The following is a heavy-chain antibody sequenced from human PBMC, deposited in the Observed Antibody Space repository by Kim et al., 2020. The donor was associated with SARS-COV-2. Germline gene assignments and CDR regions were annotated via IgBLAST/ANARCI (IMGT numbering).Heavy chain of an antibody. CDR2: TSYDGSDK. V-gene: IGHV3-30*18. CDR3: AKSHIAAVPYYFDY. CDR1: GFTFSIYA. D-gene: IGHD6-13*01. Sequence: GGSLRLSCAASGFTFSIYAMHWVRQAPGRGLEWVAVTSYDGSDKYYADSVKGRFTISRDNSKNTLYLQMNSLRAEDTAVYYCAKSHIAAVPYYFDYWGQGILVTVSS. J-gene: IGHJ4*02.